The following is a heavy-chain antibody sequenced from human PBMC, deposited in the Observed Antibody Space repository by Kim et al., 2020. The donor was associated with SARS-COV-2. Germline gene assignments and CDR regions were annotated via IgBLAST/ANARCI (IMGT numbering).Heavy chain of an antibody. V-gene: IGHV4-31*02. D-gene: IGHD3-3*01. J-gene: IGHJ4*02. Sequence: SLKTRSTISVDKSKNQFSLKLSSVTAADTAVYYCARGGTIFGVVTRPFDYWGQGTLVTVSS. CDR3: ARGGTIFGVVTRPFDY.